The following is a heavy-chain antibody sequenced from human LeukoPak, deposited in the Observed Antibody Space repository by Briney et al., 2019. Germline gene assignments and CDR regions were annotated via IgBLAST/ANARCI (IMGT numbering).Heavy chain of an antibody. CDR2: ISGSGGST. V-gene: IGHV3-23*01. J-gene: IGHJ4*02. CDR1: GFTFSRYA. Sequence: GGSLRLSCAASGFTFSRYAMSWVRQAPGKGLEWVSAISGSGGSTYYADSVKGRFTISRDNSKNALYLQMNSLRADDTAVYYCAKEWYYDSSGYYYPYFDYWGQGTLVTVSS. CDR3: AKEWYYDSSGYYYPYFDY. D-gene: IGHD3-22*01.